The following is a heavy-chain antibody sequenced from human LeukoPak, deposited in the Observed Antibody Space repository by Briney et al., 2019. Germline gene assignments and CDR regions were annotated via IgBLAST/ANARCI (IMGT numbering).Heavy chain of an antibody. D-gene: IGHD3-16*01. CDR2: IYYSGST. CDR1: GGSVSSGSYY. V-gene: IGHV4-61*01. Sequence: SETLSLTCTVSGGSVSSGSYYWSWIRQPPGKGLEWIGYIYYSGSTNYNPSLKSRVTISVDTSKNQFSLKLSSVTAADTAVYYCARLGAGDYWYFDLWGRGTLVTVSS. CDR3: ARLGAGDYWYFDL. J-gene: IGHJ2*01.